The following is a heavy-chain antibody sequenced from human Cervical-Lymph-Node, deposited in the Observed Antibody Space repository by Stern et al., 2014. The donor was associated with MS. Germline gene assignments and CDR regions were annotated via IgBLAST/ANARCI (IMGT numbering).Heavy chain of an antibody. Sequence: VQLVQSGAEVEKPGDSLKISCKGSGYSFTKSWIGWVRQMPGKGLEGMGFIYPGDSDPRYSPSFQGQVPISADKSINPAYLQWSSLKASDTAIYYCARLKGSLTRGTYFDFWGQGTLVSVSS. CDR1: GYSFTKSW. CDR3: ARLKGSLTRGTYFDF. D-gene: IGHD4-17*01. CDR2: IYPGDSDP. V-gene: IGHV5-51*03. J-gene: IGHJ4*02.